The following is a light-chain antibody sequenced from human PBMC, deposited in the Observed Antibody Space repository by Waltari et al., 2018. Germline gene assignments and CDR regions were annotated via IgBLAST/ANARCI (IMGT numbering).Light chain of an antibody. CDR3: QQRSNWPLT. CDR2: DAS. Sequence: EIVLTQSPATLSLSPGERGTLSCRASQSVSSFLTWFQQKPGQAPRLLIYDASKRATGIPARFSGSGSGTDFTLTISSLEPEDLAVYYCQQRSNWPLTFGGGTKVEFK. J-gene: IGKJ4*01. CDR1: QSVSSF. V-gene: IGKV3-11*01.